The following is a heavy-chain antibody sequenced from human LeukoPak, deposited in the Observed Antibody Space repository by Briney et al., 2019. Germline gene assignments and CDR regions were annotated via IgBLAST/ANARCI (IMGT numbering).Heavy chain of an antibody. J-gene: IGHJ4*02. D-gene: IGHD1-26*01. CDR3: ARGLRYSGSYFDY. CDR2: FDPEDGET. CDR1: GYTLTELS. Sequence: GASVKVSCKVSGYTLTELSMHWVRQAPGKGLEWMGGFDPEDGETIYAQKFQGRVTMTEDESTSTAYMELSSLRSEDTAVYYCARGLRYSGSYFDYWGQGTLVTVSS. V-gene: IGHV1-24*01.